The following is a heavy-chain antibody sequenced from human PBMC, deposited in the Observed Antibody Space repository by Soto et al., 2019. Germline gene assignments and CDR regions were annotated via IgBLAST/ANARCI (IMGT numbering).Heavy chain of an antibody. J-gene: IGHJ4*02. CDR2: FFFSGST. D-gene: IGHD3-9*01. Sequence: QVQLQESGPRLVKPSETLSLTCTVSGGSISSYYWYWIRQPRGKGLEAIGYFFFSGSTNYNPSLESRVTISVDTSKNQFSLKLSSVNTADTAVYYCARSDDWYFGDWGQGTLVTVSS. CDR1: GGSISSYY. V-gene: IGHV4-59*01. CDR3: ARSDDWYFGD.